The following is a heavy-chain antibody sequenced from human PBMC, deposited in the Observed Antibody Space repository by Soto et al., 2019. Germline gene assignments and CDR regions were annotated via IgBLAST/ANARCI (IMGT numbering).Heavy chain of an antibody. Sequence: ASVKVSCKASGGTFSSYAISWGRQAPGQGLEWMGGIIPIFGTANYAQKFQGRVTITADESTSTAYMELSSLRSEDTAVYYCARGSEVVVAATPGHQRYYYGMDVWGQGTTVTVSS. CDR2: IIPIFGTA. CDR3: ARGSEVVVAATPGHQRYYYGMDV. CDR1: GGTFSSYA. J-gene: IGHJ6*02. D-gene: IGHD2-15*01. V-gene: IGHV1-69*13.